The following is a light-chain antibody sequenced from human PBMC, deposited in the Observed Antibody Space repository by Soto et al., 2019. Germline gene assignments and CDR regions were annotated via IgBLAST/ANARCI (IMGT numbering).Light chain of an antibody. V-gene: IGKV1-27*01. CDR2: AAY. CDR3: QKYNSAPGT. J-gene: IGKJ1*01. CDR1: QGIRNY. Sequence: DIQMTQSPSSLSASVGDRVTITCRASQGIRNYLAWYQQKPGKVPKLLIYAAYTLQSGVQSRFSGIGSGTDFTLTLSSLQPEDVATYYRQKYNSAPGTFGQGTKVEIK.